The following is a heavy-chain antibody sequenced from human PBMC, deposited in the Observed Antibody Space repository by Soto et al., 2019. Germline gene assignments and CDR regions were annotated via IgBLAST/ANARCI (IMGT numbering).Heavy chain of an antibody. J-gene: IGHJ3*02. CDR2: IKQDGSEK. CDR1: GFTFSSYW. D-gene: IGHD7-27*01. Sequence: GGSLRLSCVASGFTFSSYWMSWVRQAPGKGLEWVANIKQDGSEKYYVDSVKGRFTISRDNAKNSLYLQMNSLRAEDTAVYYCARVRSEGRTGDAFDIWGQGTMVTVSS. V-gene: IGHV3-7*01. CDR3: ARVRSEGRTGDAFDI.